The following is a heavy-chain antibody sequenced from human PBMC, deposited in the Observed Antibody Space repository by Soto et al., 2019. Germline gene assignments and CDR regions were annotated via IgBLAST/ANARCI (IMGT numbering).Heavy chain of an antibody. V-gene: IGHV1-69*13. Sequence: SVKVSCKASRGTFSSYAISWVRQAPGQGLEWMGGIIPIFGTANYAQKFQGRVTITADESTSTAYMELSSLRSEDTAVYYCARERAYDFWSGYYIDYWGQGTLVTVSS. CDR3: ARERAYDFWSGYYIDY. J-gene: IGHJ4*02. D-gene: IGHD3-3*01. CDR2: IIPIFGTA. CDR1: RGTFSSYA.